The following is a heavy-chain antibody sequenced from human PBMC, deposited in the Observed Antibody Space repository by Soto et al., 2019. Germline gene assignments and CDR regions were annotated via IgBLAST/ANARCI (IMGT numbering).Heavy chain of an antibody. CDR2: INHSGST. CDR3: ARGSGWYASDY. CDR1: GGSFSGYY. D-gene: IGHD6-19*01. J-gene: IGHJ4*02. V-gene: IGHV4-34*01. Sequence: LSLTCAVYGGSFSGYYWSWIRQPPGKGLEWIGEINHSGSTNYNPSLKSRVTISVDTSKNQFSLKLSSVTAADTAVYYCARGSGWYASDYWRQGTLVTVPS.